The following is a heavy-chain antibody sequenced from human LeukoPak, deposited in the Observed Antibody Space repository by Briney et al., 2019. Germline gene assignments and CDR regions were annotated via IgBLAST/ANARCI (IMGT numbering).Heavy chain of an antibody. J-gene: IGHJ3*02. CDR3: ARGGWITIFGVVSPFDI. CDR2: IYHSGST. V-gene: IGHV4-30-2*01. Sequence: PSQTLSLTCAVSGGSISSGGYSWSWIRQPPGTGLEWIGYIYHSGSTYYNPSLKSRVTISVDRSKNQFSLKLSSVTAADTAVYYCARGGWITIFGVVSPFDIWGQGTMVTVSS. D-gene: IGHD3-3*01. CDR1: GGSISSGGYS.